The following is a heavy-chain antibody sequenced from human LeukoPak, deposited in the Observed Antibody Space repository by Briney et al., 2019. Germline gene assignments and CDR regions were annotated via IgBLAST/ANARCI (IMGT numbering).Heavy chain of an antibody. CDR1: GFTFSSYS. J-gene: IGHJ3*02. CDR3: AVGDGGSNDAFDI. CDR2: ISSSSSYI. Sequence: PGGSLRLSCAASGFTFSSYSMNWVRQAPGKGLEWVSSISSSSSYIYYADSVKGRFTISRDNAKNSLYLQMNSLRAEDTAVYYCAVGDGGSNDAFDIWGQGTMVTVSS. D-gene: IGHD2-15*01. V-gene: IGHV3-21*01.